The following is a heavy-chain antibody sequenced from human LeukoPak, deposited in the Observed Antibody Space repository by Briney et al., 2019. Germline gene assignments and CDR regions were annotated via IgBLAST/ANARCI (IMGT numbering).Heavy chain of an antibody. CDR1: GYSISSGYY. Sequence: SETLSLTCTVSGYSISSGYYWGWIRQPPGKGLEWIGSIYHSGSTYYNPSLKSRVTISVDTSKNQFSLKLTSVTAADTAVYYCARIPRGFSGYGSYHYMDVWGKGTTVTVSS. CDR3: ARIPRGFSGYGSYHYMDV. CDR2: IYHSGST. V-gene: IGHV4-38-2*02. J-gene: IGHJ6*03. D-gene: IGHD5-12*01.